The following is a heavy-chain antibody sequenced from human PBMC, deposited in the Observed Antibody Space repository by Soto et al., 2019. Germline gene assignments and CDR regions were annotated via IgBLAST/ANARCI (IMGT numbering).Heavy chain of an antibody. V-gene: IGHV3-30*04. CDR3: ATTPGGAAY. D-gene: IGHD2-15*01. CDR2: ISYNGKYE. CDR1: GFTFSTYT. J-gene: IGHJ4*02. Sequence: QVHLVESGGGVVQPGRSLRLSCAASGFTFSTYTMHWVRQAPGKGLEWVADISYNGKYEYYADSVKGRFTISRDNSKSTLYLQMNSLTPEDTAVYYCATTPGGAAYWGQGTLFTVSS.